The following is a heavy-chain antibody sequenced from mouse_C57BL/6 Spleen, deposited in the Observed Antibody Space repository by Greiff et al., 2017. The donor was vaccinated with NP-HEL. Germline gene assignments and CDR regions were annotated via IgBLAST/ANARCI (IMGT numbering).Heavy chain of an antibody. CDR3: ASHYYGSSTWWYFDV. CDR1: GFSLTSYA. J-gene: IGHJ1*03. D-gene: IGHD1-1*01. Sequence: QVQLQQSGPGLVAPSQSLSITCTVSGFSLTSYAISWVRQPPGKGLEWLGVIWTGGGTNYNSALKSRLSISKDNSKSQVFLKMNSLQTDDTARYYCASHYYGSSTWWYFDVWGTGTTVTVSS. CDR2: IWTGGGT. V-gene: IGHV2-9-1*01.